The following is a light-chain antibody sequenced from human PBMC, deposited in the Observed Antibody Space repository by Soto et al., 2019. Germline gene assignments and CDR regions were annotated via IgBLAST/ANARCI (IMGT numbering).Light chain of an antibody. J-gene: IGKJ4*01. CDR3: XXYGTSLLT. CDR2: GAS. CDR1: QSIXXXX. V-gene: IGKV3-20*01. Sequence: EIVLTQSPGTLSLSPGERATLSCRASQSIXXXXLAWYQQKPGQAPRLLIYGASSRATGIPDRFSGSGSGXDXXXXXXXXXXXDFAVYYCXXYGTSLLTFGGGTKVEIK.